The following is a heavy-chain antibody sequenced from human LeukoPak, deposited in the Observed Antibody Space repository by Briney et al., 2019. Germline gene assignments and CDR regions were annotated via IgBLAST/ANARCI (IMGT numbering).Heavy chain of an antibody. J-gene: IGHJ4*01. V-gene: IGHV3-74*01. CDR1: GFTFSYHW. Sequence: GGSLRLSCGASGFTFSYHWMHWVRQVPGKGLVWVSRIDGGGSSTSYADSVKGRFSISRDNAKSTLYLQMSSLRAEDTAVYYCGRGPGSSGGAYVGDYWGPGTLVTVSS. CDR3: GRGPGSSGGAYVGDY. CDR2: IDGGGSST. D-gene: IGHD3-22*01.